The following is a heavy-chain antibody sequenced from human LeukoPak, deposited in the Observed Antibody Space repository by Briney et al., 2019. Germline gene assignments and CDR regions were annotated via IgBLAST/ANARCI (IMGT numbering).Heavy chain of an antibody. J-gene: IGHJ4*02. CDR2: INPNSGGT. Sequence: ASVKVSRKASGYTFTGYYMHWVRQAPGQGLEWMGRINPNSGGTNYAQKFQGRVTMTRDTSISTAYMELSRLRSDDTAVYYCAREGGNWNYKFDYWGQGTLVTVSS. CDR3: AREGGNWNYKFDY. V-gene: IGHV1-2*06. CDR1: GYTFTGYY. D-gene: IGHD1-7*01.